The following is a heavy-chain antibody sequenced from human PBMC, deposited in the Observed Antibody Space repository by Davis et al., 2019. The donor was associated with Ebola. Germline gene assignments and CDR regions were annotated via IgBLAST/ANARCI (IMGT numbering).Heavy chain of an antibody. V-gene: IGHV1-69*04. J-gene: IGHJ5*02. Sequence: SVKVSCKPSGGTFTNYAVNWARQAPGQGLEWLGRIIPVVDTKDYAQKFQGRVTLTADKATNTAYMELSGLRFDDTAVYYGARGKWFDPWGQGTLVVVSS. CDR3: ARGKWFDP. CDR2: IIPVVDTK. CDR1: GGTFTNYA.